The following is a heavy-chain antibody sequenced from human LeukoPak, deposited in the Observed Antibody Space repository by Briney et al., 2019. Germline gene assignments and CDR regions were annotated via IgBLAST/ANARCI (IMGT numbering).Heavy chain of an antibody. CDR2: IKQDGSEK. D-gene: IGHD5-12*01. J-gene: IGHJ3*02. CDR3: ARDRRGFYAFDI. Sequence: ANIKQDGSEKYYVDSVKGRFTISRDNAKNSLYLQMNSLRAEDTAVYYCARDRRGFYAFDIWGQGTMVTVSS. V-gene: IGHV3-7*03.